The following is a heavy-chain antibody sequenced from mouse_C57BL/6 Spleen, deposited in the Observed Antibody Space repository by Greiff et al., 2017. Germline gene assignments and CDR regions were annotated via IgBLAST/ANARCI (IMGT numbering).Heavy chain of an antibody. CDR3: GKQGYRCAMDY. CDR2: IWGDGST. CDR1: GFSLTSYG. Sequence: VKLMESGPGLVAPSQSLSITCTVSGFSLTSYGVSWVRQPPGKGLEWLGVIWGDGSTNYHSAIISRLSISQDNSKSHVFLKLNSLPTDDTATYYCGKQGYRCAMDYWGQGTSVTVSS. V-gene: IGHV2-3*01. D-gene: IGHD2-14*01. J-gene: IGHJ4*01.